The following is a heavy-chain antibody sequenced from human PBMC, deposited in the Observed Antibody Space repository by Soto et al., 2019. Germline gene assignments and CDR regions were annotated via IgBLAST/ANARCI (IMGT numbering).Heavy chain of an antibody. J-gene: IGHJ4*02. CDR3: ARMSVEMATKYYLDY. CDR1: GYSITTNYF. CDR2: MHQSEST. V-gene: IGHV4-38-2*01. Sequence: KTSETLSLTCAVSGYSITTNYFWGWIRQSPGKGRDRIGSMHQSESTYSNTTLKCRGTLSVHTSKNQFSLKLRSVSAADTAVYYCARMSVEMATKYYLDYWGQGSMGTVAS. D-gene: IGHD2-15*01.